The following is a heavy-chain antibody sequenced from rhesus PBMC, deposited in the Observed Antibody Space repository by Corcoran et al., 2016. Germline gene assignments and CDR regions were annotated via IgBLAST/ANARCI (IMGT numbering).Heavy chain of an antibody. CDR1: GFTFSDYY. D-gene: IGHD1-32*01. Sequence: EVRLVESRGGLVQPGGSLRLSCAASGFTFSDYYMSWVRQAPGMGPEWVGFIRNKTNGRTEKYAASVKGRCTISRDDSKSIASLQMNSLKTEDTAVYYCARGPNEEYYFDYWGQGVLVTVSS. V-gene: IGHV3-116*02. J-gene: IGHJ4*01. CDR3: ARGPNEEYYFDY. CDR2: IRNKTNGRTE.